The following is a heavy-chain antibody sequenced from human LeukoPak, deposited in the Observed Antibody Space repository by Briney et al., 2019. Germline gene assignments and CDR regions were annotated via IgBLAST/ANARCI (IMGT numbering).Heavy chain of an antibody. D-gene: IGHD2-21*02. J-gene: IGHJ4*02. Sequence: SETLSLTCAVYGGSFSGYYWSWIRRPPGKGLEWIGEINHSGSTNYNPSLKSRVTISVDTSKNQFSLKLSSVTAADTAVYYCARTGYCGADCYSFDYWGQGTLVTVSS. CDR3: ARTGYCGADCYSFDY. CDR1: GGSFSGYY. V-gene: IGHV4-34*01. CDR2: INHSGST.